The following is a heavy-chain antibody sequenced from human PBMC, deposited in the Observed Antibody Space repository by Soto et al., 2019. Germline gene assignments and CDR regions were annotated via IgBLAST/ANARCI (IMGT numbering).Heavy chain of an antibody. CDR3: TRRGLDSAYDSY. Sequence: EVQLLESGGGLVQPGGSLRLSCVASGFTFAGNAMSWVRQAPGKGLEWVSSITGSGGNTYYADSVKGRFTSSRDNSKNTLYLQMNSLRVEDTAVYYCTRRGLDSAYDSYWGQGTLVTVSS. D-gene: IGHD5-12*01. CDR1: GFTFAGNA. CDR2: ITGSGGNT. V-gene: IGHV3-23*01. J-gene: IGHJ4*02.